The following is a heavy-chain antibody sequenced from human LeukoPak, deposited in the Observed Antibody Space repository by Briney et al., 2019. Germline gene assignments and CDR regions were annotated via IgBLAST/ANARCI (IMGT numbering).Heavy chain of an antibody. CDR3: ARDRRVGTSCYSS. CDR2: INPNSGRT. CDR1: GYTCTGYY. V-gene: IGHV1-2*02. D-gene: IGHD2-2*02. Sequence: GASVNVSCKASGYTCTGYYMHWVRQPPGQALESMGWINPNSGRTHYAQKFQGRVTMTRDTSISTAYMELSRLRSDDMAVYYCARDRRVGTSCYSSWGQGTLVTVSS. J-gene: IGHJ4*02.